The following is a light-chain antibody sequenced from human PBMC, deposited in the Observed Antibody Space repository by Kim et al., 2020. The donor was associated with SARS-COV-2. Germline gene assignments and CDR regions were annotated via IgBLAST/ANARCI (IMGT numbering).Light chain of an antibody. J-gene: IGLJ3*02. Sequence: QSITISCTGTRSDVGSYNLVSWDQQHLGKAPKLMIYEGSKRPSGVSNRFSGSKSGNTASLTISGLQAEDEADYYCCSYAGSSTWVFGGGTQLTVL. V-gene: IGLV2-23*01. CDR1: RSDVGSYNL. CDR2: EGS. CDR3: CSYAGSSTWV.